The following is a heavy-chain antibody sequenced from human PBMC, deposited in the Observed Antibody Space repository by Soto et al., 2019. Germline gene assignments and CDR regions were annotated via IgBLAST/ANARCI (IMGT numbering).Heavy chain of an antibody. Sequence: QVQLVQSGAEVKKPGASVKVSCKASGYTFISFGISWVRQAPGQGLEWMGWISAYNGNTNYAQKLQGRVTMTTDTSTSRAYMELRSLRSADTAVYYCARDLDDYVWGSYPSPDAFDIWGQGTMVTVSS. D-gene: IGHD3-16*02. CDR3: ARDLDDYVWGSYPSPDAFDI. CDR2: ISAYNGNT. J-gene: IGHJ3*02. CDR1: GYTFISFG. V-gene: IGHV1-18*01.